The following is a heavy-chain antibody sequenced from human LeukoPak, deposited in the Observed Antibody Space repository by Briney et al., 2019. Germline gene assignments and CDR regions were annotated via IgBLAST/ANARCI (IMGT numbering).Heavy chain of an antibody. CDR3: ARDPTPYCGGDCYGWYFDL. CDR1: GGTFSSYA. CDR2: IIPILGIA. Sequence: ASVKVSCKASGGTFSSYAISWVRQAPGQGLEWMGRIIPILGIANYAQKFQGRVTITADKSTSTAYMELSSLRSEDTAVYYCARDPTPYCGGDCYGWYFDLWGRGTLVTVSS. D-gene: IGHD2-21*02. V-gene: IGHV1-69*04. J-gene: IGHJ2*01.